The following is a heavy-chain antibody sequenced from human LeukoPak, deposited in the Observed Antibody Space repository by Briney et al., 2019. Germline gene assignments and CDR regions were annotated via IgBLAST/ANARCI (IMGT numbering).Heavy chain of an antibody. Sequence: GGSLRLSCTASGFTFSSYCMNWVRQAPGKGLEWVSPISSTSSYIYYADSVKGRFTISRDNAKNSLYLQMNSLRAEDTAVYYCAIDRSGIQLWQTGAFDLWGQGTMVSVSS. V-gene: IGHV3-21*01. CDR1: GFTFSSYC. D-gene: IGHD5-18*01. CDR2: ISSTSSYI. J-gene: IGHJ3*01. CDR3: AIDRSGIQLWQTGAFDL.